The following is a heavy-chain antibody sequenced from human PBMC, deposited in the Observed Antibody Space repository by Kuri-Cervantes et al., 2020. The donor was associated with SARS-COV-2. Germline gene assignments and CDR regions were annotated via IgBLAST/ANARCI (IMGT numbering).Heavy chain of an antibody. CDR1: GFTFSSYG. V-gene: IGHV3-30*18. J-gene: IGHJ4*02. CDR3: AKGGYSYGYAGHFDY. Sequence: LSLTCAASGFTFSSYGMHWVRQAPGKGLEWVAVISYDGSNKYYADSVKGRFTISRDNSKNTLYLQMNSLRAEDTAVYYCAKGGYSYGYAGHFDYWGQGTLVTFSS. CDR2: ISYDGSNK. D-gene: IGHD5-18*01.